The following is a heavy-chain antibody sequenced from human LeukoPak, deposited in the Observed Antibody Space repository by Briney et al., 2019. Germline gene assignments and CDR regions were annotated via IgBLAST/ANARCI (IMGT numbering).Heavy chain of an antibody. Sequence: GGSLRLSCAASGFTFSTYWMHWVCQVPGKGLVWVSRMNSDGSSTSYADSVKGRFTISRDNVKNTLYLQMNSLRAEDTAVYFCARDPSAFSGSYDYWGQGTLVTVSS. J-gene: IGHJ4*02. CDR1: GFTFSTYW. D-gene: IGHD1-26*01. CDR3: ARDPSAFSGSYDY. CDR2: MNSDGSST. V-gene: IGHV3-74*01.